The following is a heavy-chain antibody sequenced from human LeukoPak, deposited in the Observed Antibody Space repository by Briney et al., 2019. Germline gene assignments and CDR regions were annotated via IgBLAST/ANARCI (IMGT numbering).Heavy chain of an antibody. D-gene: IGHD2-2*01. CDR1: GYIFTGYY. V-gene: IGHV1-2*02. CDR2: INPNSGDT. J-gene: IGHJ5*02. Sequence: GASVKVSCKASGYIFTGYYMHWVRQAPGQGLEWMGWINPNSGDTNYAQKFQGRVTMTRDTSISTAYMELSRLRSDDTAVYYCARDRQWGGTSGIVVVPAASWFDPWGQGTLVTVSS. CDR3: ARDRQWGGTSGIVVVPAASWFDP.